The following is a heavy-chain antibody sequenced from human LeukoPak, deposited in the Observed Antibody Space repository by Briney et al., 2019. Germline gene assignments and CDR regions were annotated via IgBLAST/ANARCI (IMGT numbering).Heavy chain of an antibody. CDR3: AIGLRYFDWVFDY. CDR2: ISFDGANA. V-gene: IGHV3-30*03. D-gene: IGHD3-9*01. Sequence: GGSLRLSCAASGFPFSSYGIHWVRQAPGKGLEWVAVISFDGANAHYADSVKGRFTISRDNSNNALFLDMNSLRAEDTAVYYCAIGLRYFDWVFDYWGQGTLVTVSS. J-gene: IGHJ4*02. CDR1: GFPFSSYG.